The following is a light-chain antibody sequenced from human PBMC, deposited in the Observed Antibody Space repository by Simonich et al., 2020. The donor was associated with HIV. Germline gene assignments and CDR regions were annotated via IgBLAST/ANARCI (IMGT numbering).Light chain of an antibody. J-gene: IGLJ3*02. CDR1: SGHSSYA. V-gene: IGLV4-69*01. CDR3: QTWGTGIRV. Sequence: QLVLTQSPSASASLGASVKLTCTLSSGHSSYAIAWQQQQPEKGPRYLMKLNSDGSHSKGDGIPDRFSGSSSGAERYLTISSLQSEEEADYYCQTWGTGIRVFGGGTKLTVL. CDR2: LNSDGSH.